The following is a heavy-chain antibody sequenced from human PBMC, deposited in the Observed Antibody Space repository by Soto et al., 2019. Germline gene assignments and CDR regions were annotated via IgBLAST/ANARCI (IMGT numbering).Heavy chain of an antibody. J-gene: IGHJ3*02. CDR1: GYTYTCYG. Sequence: QVQLVQSGAEVKRPGASVKVSCKASGYTYTCYGISWVRQAPGQGLEWMGWISAYNGHTDYAQNFQDRVTMTTVTSTSTAYMELRSLRSDDTAIYYCARDRDWNYMGDVFDIWGQGTMVSVSS. D-gene: IGHD1-7*01. CDR3: ARDRDWNYMGDVFDI. CDR2: ISAYNGHT. V-gene: IGHV1-18*04.